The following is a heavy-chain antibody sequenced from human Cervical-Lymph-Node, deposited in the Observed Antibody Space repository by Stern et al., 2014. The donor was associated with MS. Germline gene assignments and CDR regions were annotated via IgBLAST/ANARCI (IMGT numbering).Heavy chain of an antibody. Sequence: DQLVESGGGVVQPGRSLRLSCAASGFVFRRYALHWVRQAPGKGLEWVALISYDGRDKYYTDSVKVRFTVSRDNSNNTVDLEMNSLRLEDTAVYYCAKGGSGSYLDWGQGSLVTVSS. CDR2: ISYDGRDK. D-gene: IGHD1-26*01. J-gene: IGHJ4*02. CDR1: GFVFRRYA. CDR3: AKGGSGSYLD. V-gene: IGHV3-30*04.